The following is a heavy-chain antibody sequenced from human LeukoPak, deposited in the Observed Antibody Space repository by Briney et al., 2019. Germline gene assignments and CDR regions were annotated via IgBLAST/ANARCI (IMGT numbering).Heavy chain of an antibody. CDR2: IYYSGST. V-gene: IGHV4-31*03. CDR1: GGSISSGGYY. Sequence: SETLSLTCTVSGGSISSGGYYWSWIRQHPGKGLEWIGYIYYSGSTYYNPSLKSRVTISVDTSKNQFSLKLSSVTAADTAVYYCARGGVQNAPNSDYWGQGTLVTVSS. CDR3: ARGGVQNAPNSDY. J-gene: IGHJ4*02. D-gene: IGHD2-8*02.